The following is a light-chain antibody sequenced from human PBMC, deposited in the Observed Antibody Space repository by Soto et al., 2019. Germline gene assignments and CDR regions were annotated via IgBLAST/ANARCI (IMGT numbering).Light chain of an antibody. J-gene: IGLJ3*02. V-gene: IGLV2-14*01. CDR2: EAF. Sequence: QSVLTQVASVSGSPGQSITISCTATSSDVGGHDYVSWYLQHPGKAPKLLIYEAFNRPSGVSDRFSGSKSGSTASLTISGLKAEDEGDYYCSSFTSTNTWVFGGGTKVTVL. CDR3: SSFTSTNTWV. CDR1: SSDVGGHDY.